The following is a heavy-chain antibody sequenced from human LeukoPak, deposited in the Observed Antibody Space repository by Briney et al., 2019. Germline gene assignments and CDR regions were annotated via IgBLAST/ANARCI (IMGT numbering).Heavy chain of an antibody. CDR3: AKDKWLRGYYYYYMDV. D-gene: IGHD5-12*01. V-gene: IGHV3-43*01. J-gene: IGHJ6*03. Sequence: GGSLGLSCAASGFTFDYYNMHWVRQAPGKGLEWVSLSTWNGDSTYYADSVEGRFTISRDNSKNSLYLQMNSLRTEDTALYYCAKDKWLRGYYYYYMDVLGKGTTVTVSS. CDR1: GFTFDYYN. CDR2: STWNGDST.